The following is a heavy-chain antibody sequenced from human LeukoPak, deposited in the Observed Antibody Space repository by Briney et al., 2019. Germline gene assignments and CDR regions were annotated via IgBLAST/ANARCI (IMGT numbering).Heavy chain of an antibody. Sequence: KPSETLSLTCAVYGGSFSGYYWSWIRQPPGKGLEWIGEINHSGSTNYNPSLKSRVTISVDTSKNHFSLKLSSVTAADTAVYYCARDEYNKSWFKYWGQGTLGTVS. CDR1: GGSFSGYY. CDR2: INHSGST. V-gene: IGHV4-34*01. CDR3: ARDEYNKSWFKY. D-gene: IGHD1-14*01. J-gene: IGHJ4*02.